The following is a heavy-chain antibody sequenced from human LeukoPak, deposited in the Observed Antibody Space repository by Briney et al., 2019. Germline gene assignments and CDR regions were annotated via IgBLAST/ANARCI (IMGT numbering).Heavy chain of an antibody. CDR3: ARKPIFASWRHWYYFVN. CDR1: GGSTSSSDYY. J-gene: IGHJ4*02. CDR2: IRYSGNT. Sequence: SETLSLTCTVSGGSTSSSDYYWGWIRQPPDKGLEWIASIRYSGNTYYNPSLNSRVTISVDTSKNQFSLKLNAVTAADTVVYYYARKPIFASWRHWYYFVNWGQGTLVTVS. V-gene: IGHV4-39*01. D-gene: IGHD5-18*01.